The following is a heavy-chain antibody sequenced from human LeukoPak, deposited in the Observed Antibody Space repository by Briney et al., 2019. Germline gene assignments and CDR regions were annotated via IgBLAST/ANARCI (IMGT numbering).Heavy chain of an antibody. V-gene: IGHV3-7*01. D-gene: IGHD3-3*01. CDR2: IKQDGSEK. CDR3: ARRVLEWSIYYYYGMDG. Sequence: GGSLRLSCAASGFTFSSYWMSWVRQAPGKGLEWVANIKQDGSEKYYVDSVKGRFTISRDNAKNSLYLQMKRLRAEDTDVYYCARRVLEWSIYYYYGMDGWGQGTTVTVSS. J-gene: IGHJ6*02. CDR1: GFTFSSYW.